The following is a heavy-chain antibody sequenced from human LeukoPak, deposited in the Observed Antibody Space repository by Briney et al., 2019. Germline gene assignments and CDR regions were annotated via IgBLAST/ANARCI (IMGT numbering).Heavy chain of an antibody. V-gene: IGHV4-59*11. Sequence: SETLSLTCTVSGGSISSHYWSWIRQPPGKGLEWIGYIYYSGSTNYNPSLKSRVTISVDTSKNQFSLKLSSVTAADTAVYYCASSPLILTGHYYYMEVWGKGTTVTVSS. J-gene: IGHJ6*03. CDR1: GGSISSHY. CDR3: ASSPLILTGHYYYMEV. D-gene: IGHD3-9*01. CDR2: IYYSGST.